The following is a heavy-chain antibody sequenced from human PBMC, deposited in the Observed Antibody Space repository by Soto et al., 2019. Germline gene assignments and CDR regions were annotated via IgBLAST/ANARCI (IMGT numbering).Heavy chain of an antibody. J-gene: IGHJ6*02. V-gene: IGHV4-59*01. Sequence: SETLSLTCTVSGGSISSSYWGWIRQPPGKGLEWIGYMYDSGSTNYNPSLRSRVTISVDTSKKQFSLKLSSVTAADTAVYYCARGSGNYYYYGLEVWGQGTTVTVYS. CDR3: ARGSGNYYYYGLEV. D-gene: IGHD1-26*01. CDR1: GGSISSSY. CDR2: MYDSGST.